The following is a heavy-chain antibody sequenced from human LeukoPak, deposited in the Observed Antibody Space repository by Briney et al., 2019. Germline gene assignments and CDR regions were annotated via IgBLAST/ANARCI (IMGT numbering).Heavy chain of an antibody. D-gene: IGHD5-18*01. CDR1: GFTFSSYS. CDR2: INSSSSYI. Sequence: PGGSLRLSCAASGFTFSSYSMNWVRQAPGKGLEWVSSINSSSSYIYYADSVKGRFTISRDNAKNSLYLQMNSLRAEDTAVYYCARYTAMGDFDYWGQGTLVIVSS. CDR3: ARYTAMGDFDY. V-gene: IGHV3-21*01. J-gene: IGHJ4*02.